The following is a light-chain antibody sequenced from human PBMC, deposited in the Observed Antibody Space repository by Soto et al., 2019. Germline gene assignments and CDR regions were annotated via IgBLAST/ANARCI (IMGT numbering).Light chain of an antibody. Sequence: EIVLTQAPATLSLSPGDRVTLSCRSSQAVNTRLAWYQHKPGQAPRLLIYLASNRAAGVPARFSGSGSGTDFTLTISDVEPEDFAVYCCHQRQSWPRTFGQGTNVDIK. CDR1: QAVNTR. V-gene: IGKV3-11*01. CDR3: HQRQSWPRT. CDR2: LAS. J-gene: IGKJ1*01.